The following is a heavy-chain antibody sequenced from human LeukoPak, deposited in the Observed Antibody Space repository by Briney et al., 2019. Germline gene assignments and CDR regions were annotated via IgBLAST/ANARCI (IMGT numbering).Heavy chain of an antibody. CDR2: ISRSGSTI. V-gene: IGHV3-11*01. D-gene: IGHD2-2*01. J-gene: IGHJ4*02. CDR3: ARSCSSTSCHRWSYYLDY. CDR1: GFTFSDYY. Sequence: GGSLRLSCAASGFTFSDYYMSWFRRAPGKGLEGWSYISRSGSTIYYADSVKGRFTISRDNAKTSLSLQMNSLRAEDTAVYYCARSCSSTSCHRWSYYLDYWGQGTLVTVSS.